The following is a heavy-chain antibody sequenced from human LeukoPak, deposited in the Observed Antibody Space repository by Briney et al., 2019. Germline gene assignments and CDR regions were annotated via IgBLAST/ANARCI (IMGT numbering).Heavy chain of an antibody. CDR1: GYTFTSYD. CDR2: MNPNSGNT. V-gene: IGHV1-8*01. J-gene: IGHJ4*02. Sequence: ASVKVSCKASGYTFTSYDINWVRQATGQGLEWMGWMNPNSGNTGYAQKFQGRVTMTRNTSISTAYMELSSLRSEDTAVYYCARGLTVRGVMGGWGQGTLVTVSS. CDR3: ARGLTVRGVMGG. D-gene: IGHD3-10*01.